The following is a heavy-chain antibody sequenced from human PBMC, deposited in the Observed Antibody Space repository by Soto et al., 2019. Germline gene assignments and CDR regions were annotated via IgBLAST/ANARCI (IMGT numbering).Heavy chain of an antibody. Sequence: EVQLLESGGGLVQPGGSLRLSCAASGFTFNNYAMTWVRQAPGKGLEWVSAISGGGVTTSYADSVKGRFTVSRDGSKNTLYLQMGSLRAEHTALYYCAKGRGGSGSLTPRVDFWGQGTLVTVSS. CDR2: ISGGGVTT. CDR1: GFTFNNYA. D-gene: IGHD3-10*01. CDR3: AKGRGGSGSLTPRVDF. J-gene: IGHJ4*02. V-gene: IGHV3-23*01.